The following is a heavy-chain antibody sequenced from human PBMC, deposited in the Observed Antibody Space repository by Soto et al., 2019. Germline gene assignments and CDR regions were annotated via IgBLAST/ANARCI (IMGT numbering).Heavy chain of an antibody. CDR3: AIRPGDSQGGVLGSAFDI. CDR1: GFTVSSNY. V-gene: IGHV3-53*01. D-gene: IGHD3-16*01. Sequence: GGSLRLSCAASGFTVSSNYMSWVRQAPGKGLEWVSVIYSGGRTYYADSVEGRMTISRDNSKNTLYSQMNSLRAEDTAVYYCAIRPGDSQGGVLGSAFDIWGQGTMVTVSS. J-gene: IGHJ3*02. CDR2: IYSGGRT.